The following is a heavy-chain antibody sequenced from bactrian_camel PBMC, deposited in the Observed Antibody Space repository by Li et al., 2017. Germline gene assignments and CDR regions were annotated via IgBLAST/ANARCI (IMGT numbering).Heavy chain of an antibody. J-gene: IGHJ4*01. CDR2: IDSDGLA. D-gene: IGHD2*01. Sequence: DVQLVESGGCSVQAGGSLTLSCAVYGYPYSSYCMGWFRQAPGKEREGVAVIDSDGLAKYADSVKGRFTISQDNAKNTLYLQMNSLKPEDTAVYFCGTDCADIVIVTTAINPLYTYEGQGTQVTVS. CDR1: GYPYSSYC. V-gene: IGHV3S10*01.